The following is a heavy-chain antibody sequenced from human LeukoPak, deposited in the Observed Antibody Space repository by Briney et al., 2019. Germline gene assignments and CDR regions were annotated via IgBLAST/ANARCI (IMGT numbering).Heavy chain of an antibody. CDR3: ARGDFWSGDYTDAFDV. Sequence: PGGSLRLSCAASGFTFSNYWMCWVRQAPGKGLEWVANIQPDGSEKYYVDSVKGRFSISRDNARNSLYLQMNSLRAGDTALYYCARGDFWSGDYTDAFDVWGQGTMVTVSS. CDR1: GFTFSNYW. V-gene: IGHV3-7*04. CDR2: IQPDGSEK. D-gene: IGHD3-3*01. J-gene: IGHJ3*01.